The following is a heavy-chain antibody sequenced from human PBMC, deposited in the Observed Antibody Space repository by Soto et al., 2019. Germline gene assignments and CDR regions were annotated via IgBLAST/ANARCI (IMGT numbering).Heavy chain of an antibody. V-gene: IGHV1-24*01. Sequence: GASVKVSCKVSGYTLTELSMHWVRQAPGKGLEWMGGFDPEDGETIYAQKFQGRVTMTEDTSTDTAYMELSSLRSEDTAVYYCATVGKYSSGWSTPPFDYWGQGTLVTVSS. J-gene: IGHJ4*02. CDR3: ATVGKYSSGWSTPPFDY. D-gene: IGHD6-19*01. CDR1: GYTLTELS. CDR2: FDPEDGET.